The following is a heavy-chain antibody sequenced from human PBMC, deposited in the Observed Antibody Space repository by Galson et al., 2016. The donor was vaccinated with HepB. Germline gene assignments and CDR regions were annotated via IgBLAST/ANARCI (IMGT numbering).Heavy chain of an antibody. V-gene: IGHV3-15*01. CDR1: GFTFSDAW. Sequence: SLRLSCAASGFTFSDAWMSWVRQAPGKGLEWVGRITIKTAGGTADYAAPVKGRFTISRDDSKATVYLQMNSLKTEDTAVYYCTTHVFGAPRDWGQGTLGTVSS. D-gene: IGHD1-26*01. CDR2: ITIKTAGGTA. CDR3: TTHVFGAPRD. J-gene: IGHJ4*02.